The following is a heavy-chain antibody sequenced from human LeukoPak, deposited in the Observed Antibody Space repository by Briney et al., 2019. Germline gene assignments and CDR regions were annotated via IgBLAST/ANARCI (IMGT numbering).Heavy chain of an antibody. V-gene: IGHV4-38-2*01. CDR2: IYHSGSP. CDR1: GYSISSGYY. Sequence: SETLSLTCAVSGYSISSGYYWGWIRQPPGKGLEWIGSIYHSGSPYYTPSLKSRVTISVDTSKNQFSLKLSSVTAADTAVYYCASDVSSRWSFYWGQGTLVTVSS. CDR3: ASDVSSRWSFY. J-gene: IGHJ4*02. D-gene: IGHD6-13*01.